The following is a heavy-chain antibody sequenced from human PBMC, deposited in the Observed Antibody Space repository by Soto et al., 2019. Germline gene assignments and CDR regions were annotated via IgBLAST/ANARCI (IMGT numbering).Heavy chain of an antibody. CDR3: ARDRLVYYGSGSYYYYYYGMDV. CDR2: IWYDGSNK. D-gene: IGHD3-10*01. Sequence: GGSLRLSCSASGFTFISYGMHWVRQAPGKGLEWVAVIWYDGSNKYYADSVKGRFTISRDNSKNTLYLQMNSLRAEDTAVYYCARDRLVYYGSGSYYYYYYGMDVWGQGTTVTVSS. V-gene: IGHV3-33*01. CDR1: GFTFISYG. J-gene: IGHJ6*02.